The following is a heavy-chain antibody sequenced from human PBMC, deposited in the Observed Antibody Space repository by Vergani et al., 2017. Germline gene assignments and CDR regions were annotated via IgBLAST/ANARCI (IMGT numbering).Heavy chain of an antibody. CDR2: IRSKAYGQAT. Sequence: VQLVESGGGLVKPGGSLRLSCAASGFTFGYYAMDWFRQAPGQGLEWVGGIRSKAYGQATIYAASVKGRFTISRDDSKSNAYLQMNNLQTEDTAMYYCVRDQVTMLRGSDALDIWGQGTMVTVSS. V-gene: IGHV3-49*05. CDR1: GFTFGYYA. D-gene: IGHD3-10*01. CDR3: VRDQVTMLRGSDALDI. J-gene: IGHJ3*02.